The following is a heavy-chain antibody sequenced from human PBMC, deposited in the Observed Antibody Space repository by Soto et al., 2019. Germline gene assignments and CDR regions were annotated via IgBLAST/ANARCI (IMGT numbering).Heavy chain of an antibody. J-gene: IGHJ6*03. D-gene: IGHD2-15*01. V-gene: IGHV1-2*04. Sequence: ASVKVSCKASGYTFTGYYMHWVRQAPGQGLEWMGWINPNSGGTNYAQKFQGWVTMTRDTSISTAYMELSRLRSDDTAVYYCARGTRTRCSGGSCYYYYYYMDVWGKGTTVTVSS. CDR3: ARGTRTRCSGGSCYYYYYYMDV. CDR2: INPNSGGT. CDR1: GYTFTGYY.